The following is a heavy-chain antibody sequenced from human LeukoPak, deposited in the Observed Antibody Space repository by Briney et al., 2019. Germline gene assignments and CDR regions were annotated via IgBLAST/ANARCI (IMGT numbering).Heavy chain of an antibody. Sequence: SETLSLTCTASGASVSSGGYYWSWIRQPPGKGLEWIGNIYYSGSTNYNPSLKSRVTISVDTSKNQFSLKVSSVTAADTAVYYCARRGGAGRSFDYWGQGTLVTVSS. CDR2: IYYSGST. J-gene: IGHJ4*02. CDR3: ARRGGAGRSFDY. CDR1: GASVSSGGYY. V-gene: IGHV4-61*08. D-gene: IGHD2-21*01.